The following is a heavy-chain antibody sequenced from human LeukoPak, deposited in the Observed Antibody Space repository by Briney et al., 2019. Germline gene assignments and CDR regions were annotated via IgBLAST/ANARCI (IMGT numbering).Heavy chain of an antibody. V-gene: IGHV4-59*01. D-gene: IGHD5-18*01. CDR1: GDSISSYY. CDR3: ARYGYRYAGNWFDP. J-gene: IGHJ5*02. CDR2: IYYSGST. Sequence: SETLSLTCTVSGDSISSYYWTWIRQPPGKGLEWIGYIYYSGSTNYNPSLKSRVTISVDTSKNQLSLKLRSVTAADTAVYYCARYGYRYAGNWFDPWGQGTLVTVSS.